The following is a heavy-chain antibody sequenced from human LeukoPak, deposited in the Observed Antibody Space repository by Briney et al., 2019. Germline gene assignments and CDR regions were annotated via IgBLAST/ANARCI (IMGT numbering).Heavy chain of an antibody. J-gene: IGHJ4*02. CDR3: ARYDSSGYWFDY. CDR2: ISGSGGST. Sequence: GGSLRLSCAASGFTFSDYYMSWIRQAPGKGLEWVSAISGSGGSTYYADSVKGRFTISRDNSKNTLYLQMNSLRAEDTAVYYCARYDSSGYWFDYWGQGTLVTVSS. V-gene: IGHV3-23*01. D-gene: IGHD3-22*01. CDR1: GFTFSDYY.